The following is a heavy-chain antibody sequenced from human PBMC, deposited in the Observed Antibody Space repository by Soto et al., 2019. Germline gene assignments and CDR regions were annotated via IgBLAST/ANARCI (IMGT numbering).Heavy chain of an antibody. J-gene: IGHJ4*02. CDR2: IIPIFGTA. V-gene: IGHV1-69*13. D-gene: IGHD5-12*01. CDR3: ARVSREMATPAEADY. Sequence: GASVKVSCKASGGTFSSYAISWVRQAPGQGLEWMGGIIPIFGTANYAQKFQGRVTITADESTSTAYMELSSLRSEDTAVYYCARVSREMATPAEADYWGQGTLVTGSS. CDR1: GGTFSSYA.